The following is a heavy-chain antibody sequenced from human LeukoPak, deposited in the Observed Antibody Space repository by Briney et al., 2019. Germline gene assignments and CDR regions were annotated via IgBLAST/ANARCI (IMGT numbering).Heavy chain of an antibody. CDR2: IIPIFGTA. D-gene: IGHD4-17*01. CDR3: ARDYGDYLLDY. CDR1: GGTFSSYA. V-gene: IGHV1-69*05. J-gene: IGHJ4*02. Sequence: SVKVSCKASGGTFSSYAINWVRQAPGQGLEWMGGIIPIFGTANYAQKFQGRVTITTDESTSTAYMELTSLRSEDTAVYYCARDYGDYLLDYWGQGTLVTVSS.